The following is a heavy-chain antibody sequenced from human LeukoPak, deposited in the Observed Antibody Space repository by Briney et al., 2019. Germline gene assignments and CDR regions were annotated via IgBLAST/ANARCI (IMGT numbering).Heavy chain of an antibody. D-gene: IGHD2-8*01. CDR3: ARKWPRGAFDI. J-gene: IGHJ3*02. V-gene: IGHV3-48*03. CDR1: GFTFSSYE. Sequence: GGSLRLSCAASGFTFSSYEMNWVRQAPGKGLEWVSYISSSGSTIYYADSVKGRFTISRDNAKNSLYLQMNSLRAEDTAVYYCARKWPRGAFDIWGQGTMVTVSS. CDR2: ISSSGSTI.